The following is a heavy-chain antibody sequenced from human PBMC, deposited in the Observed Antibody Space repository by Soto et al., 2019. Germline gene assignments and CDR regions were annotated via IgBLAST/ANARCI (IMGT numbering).Heavy chain of an antibody. CDR1: GYTFTSYY. J-gene: IGHJ6*02. CDR3: ASAIVVVVAATQDYYGMDV. D-gene: IGHD2-15*01. Sequence: ASVKVSCKASGYTFTSYYMHGVRQAPGQGLEWMGIINPSGGSTSYAQKFQGRVTMTRDTSTSTVYMELSSLRSEDTAVYYCASAIVVVVAATQDYYGMDVWGQGTTVTVSS. CDR2: INPSGGST. V-gene: IGHV1-46*01.